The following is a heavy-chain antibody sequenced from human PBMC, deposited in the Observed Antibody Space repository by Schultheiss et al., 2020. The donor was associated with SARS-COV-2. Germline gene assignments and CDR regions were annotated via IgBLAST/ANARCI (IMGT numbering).Heavy chain of an antibody. D-gene: IGHD3-3*01. Sequence: SETLSLTCTVSGGSISSYYWSWIRQPAGKGLEWIGRIYTSGSTNYNPSLKSRVTMSVDTSKNQFSLKLSSVTAADTAVYYCARHADFPTYYYLDVWGKGTTVTVSS. V-gene: IGHV4-4*07. CDR1: GGSISSYY. CDR2: IYTSGST. CDR3: ARHADFPTYYYLDV. J-gene: IGHJ6*03.